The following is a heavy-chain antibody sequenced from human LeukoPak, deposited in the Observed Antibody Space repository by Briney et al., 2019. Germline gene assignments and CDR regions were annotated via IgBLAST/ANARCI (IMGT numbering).Heavy chain of an antibody. D-gene: IGHD6-19*01. J-gene: IGHJ3*02. CDR2: IYYSGST. CDR1: GGSISSYY. Sequence: SETLSLTCTVSGGSISSYYWSWIRQPPGKGLEWIGYIYYSGSTNYNPSLKSRVTISVDTSKNQFSLKLSSVTAADTAVYYCARHSSLWVAGLAFDIWGQGTMVTVSS. V-gene: IGHV4-59*08. CDR3: ARHSSLWVAGLAFDI.